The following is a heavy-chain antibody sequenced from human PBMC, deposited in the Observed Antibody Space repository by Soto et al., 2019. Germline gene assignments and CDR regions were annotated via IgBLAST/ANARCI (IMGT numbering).Heavy chain of an antibody. J-gene: IGHJ4*02. Sequence: QVQLVQSGAEVKKPESSVKVSCNAPGGTFSTYAISWVRQAPGQGLEWMGGIIPMFGTANYAKRFQDRVTITADESTKTVYMELSSLRSEDTAVYFCASGIQLWLRRINNGYSGWGQGTLVTVSS. CDR3: ASGIQLWLRRINNGYSG. CDR2: IIPMFGTA. D-gene: IGHD5-18*01. CDR1: GGTFSTYA. V-gene: IGHV1-69*12.